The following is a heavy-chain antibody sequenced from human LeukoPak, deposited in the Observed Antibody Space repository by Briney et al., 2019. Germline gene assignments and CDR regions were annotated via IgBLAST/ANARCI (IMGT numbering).Heavy chain of an antibody. CDR3: AKNPQYYYDSSGFFEY. V-gene: IGHV3-23*01. Sequence: PGGSLRLSCAASGFTFSSYAMNWVRQDPGKGLEWVSAISGSGGSTYYADSVKGRFTISRDNSKNTLYLQMNSLRVEDTAVYYCAKNPQYYYDSSGFFEYWGQGTLVTVSS. CDR2: ISGSGGST. CDR1: GFTFSSYA. J-gene: IGHJ4*02. D-gene: IGHD3-22*01.